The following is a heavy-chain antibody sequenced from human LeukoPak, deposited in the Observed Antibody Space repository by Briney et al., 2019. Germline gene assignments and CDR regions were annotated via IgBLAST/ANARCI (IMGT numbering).Heavy chain of an antibody. Sequence: GGSLRLTCAASGFTFSSYAMHWVRQAPGKGLEYVSTISSNRGSTNYANSVKGRVTISRDNSKNTLYLQMGRLRGEDMAVYFCARSRGLDLHYYYYIDVWGKGTTGTVSS. J-gene: IGHJ6*03. D-gene: IGHD3-10*01. V-gene: IGHV3-64*01. CDR1: GFTFSSYA. CDR3: ARSRGLDLHYYYYIDV. CDR2: ISSNRGST.